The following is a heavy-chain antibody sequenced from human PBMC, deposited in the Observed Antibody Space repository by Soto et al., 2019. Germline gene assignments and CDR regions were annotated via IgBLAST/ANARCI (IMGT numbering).Heavy chain of an antibody. J-gene: IGHJ5*02. CDR1: GDSISGGASF. V-gene: IGHV4-31*03. CDR3: AKLSCTSSTCYFPGWFDP. D-gene: IGHD2-2*01. CDR2: VYYSGSS. Sequence: QVQLQESGPGLVKPSESLSLTCTVSGDSISGGASFWSWIRQPPGKGLEWIANVYYSGSSYYNPSPKSRLTISVETTKNQFSLQLKSMTAADTAVYYCAKLSCTSSTCYFPGWFDPWGQGTLVTVSS.